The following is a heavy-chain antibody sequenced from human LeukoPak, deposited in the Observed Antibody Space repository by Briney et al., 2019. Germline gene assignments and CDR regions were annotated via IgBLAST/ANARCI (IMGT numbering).Heavy chain of an antibody. CDR1: GLSFDEYT. Sequence: GWSHRLSCAASGLSFDEYTMRWARHAPGKGVDWVSLISWNCGRIHYGDSVKGRFTISRDNSKNSLYLQMNSLRTEDTALYYCVKDLVAASENVRGWYPMDYWGQGTLVTVSS. V-gene: IGHV3-43*01. CDR3: VKDLVAASENVRGWYPMDY. CDR2: ISWNCGRI. D-gene: IGHD6-19*01. J-gene: IGHJ4*02.